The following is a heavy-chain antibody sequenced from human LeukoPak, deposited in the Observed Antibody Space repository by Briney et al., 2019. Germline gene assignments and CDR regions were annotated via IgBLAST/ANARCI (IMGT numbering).Heavy chain of an antibody. CDR2: IYYSGST. Sequence: SETLSLTCTVSGGSISSSSYYWGWIRQPPGKGLEWIGSIYYSGSTTYNPSLKSRVTISIDTSKNQFSLKLSSVTAADTAVYYCARRATMLAGGYFDYWGQGTLVSVSS. V-gene: IGHV4-39*07. CDR1: GGSISSSSYY. J-gene: IGHJ4*02. D-gene: IGHD5-12*01. CDR3: ARRATMLAGGYFDY.